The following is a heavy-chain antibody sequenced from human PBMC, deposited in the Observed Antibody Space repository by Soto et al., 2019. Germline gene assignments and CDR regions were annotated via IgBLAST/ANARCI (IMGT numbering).Heavy chain of an antibody. CDR2: ISGSGGST. CDR1: VFTFSSYA. CDR3: ASRSSGWYFDY. J-gene: IGHJ4*02. V-gene: IGHV3-23*01. D-gene: IGHD6-19*01. Sequence: GGSLRLSCAASVFTFSSYAMNWVRQAPGKGLEWVSVISGSGGSTYYADSVKGRFTISRDNSKNTLYLQMNSLRAEDTAVYYCASRSSGWYFDYWGQGTLVTVSS.